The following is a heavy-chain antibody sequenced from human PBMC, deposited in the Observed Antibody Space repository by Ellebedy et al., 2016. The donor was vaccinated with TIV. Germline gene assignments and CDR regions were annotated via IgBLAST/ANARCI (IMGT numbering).Heavy chain of an antibody. CDR1: EFSLRSYE. D-gene: IGHD2-15*01. Sequence: PGGSLRLSCAASEFSLRSYEMNWVRQPPGMGLQWVSYISSSGTNINYADSVKGRFTISRDNAKNSVYLQMNSLGVEDTAVYYCARRPYCSGGSCGMDVWGQGTAVTVSS. J-gene: IGHJ6*02. CDR2: ISSSGTNI. CDR3: ARRPYCSGGSCGMDV. V-gene: IGHV3-48*03.